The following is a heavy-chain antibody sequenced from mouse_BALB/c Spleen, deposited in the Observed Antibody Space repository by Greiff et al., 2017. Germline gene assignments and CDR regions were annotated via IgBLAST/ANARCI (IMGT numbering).Heavy chain of an antibody. D-gene: IGHD2-4*01. CDR3: ARSWDYAWFAY. CDR2: ISSGSSTI. CDR1: GFTFSSFG. V-gene: IGHV5-17*02. Sequence: EVHLVESGGGLVQPGGSRKLSCAASGFTFSSFGMHWVRQAPEKGLEWVAYISSGSSTIYYADTVKGRFTISRDNPKNTLFLQMTSLRSEDTAMYYCARSWDYAWFAYWGQGTLVTVSA. J-gene: IGHJ3*01.